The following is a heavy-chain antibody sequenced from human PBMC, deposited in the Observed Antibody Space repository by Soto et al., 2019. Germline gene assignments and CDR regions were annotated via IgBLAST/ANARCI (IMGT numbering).Heavy chain of an antibody. CDR2: IYYSGST. CDR1: GGSISSYY. V-gene: IGHV4-59*01. J-gene: IGHJ4*02. D-gene: IGHD6-19*01. Sequence: SETLSLTCTVSGGSISSYYWSWIRQPPGKGLEWIGYIYYSGSTNYNPSLKSRVTISVDTSKNQFSLKLSSVTAADTAVYYCARGTAVAGPDYWGQGTLVTVSS. CDR3: ARGTAVAGPDY.